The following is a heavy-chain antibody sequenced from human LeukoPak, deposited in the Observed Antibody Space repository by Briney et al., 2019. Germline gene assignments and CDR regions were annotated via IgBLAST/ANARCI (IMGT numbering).Heavy chain of an antibody. V-gene: IGHV4-59*12. Sequence: SETLSLTCTVSGASISNYYWSWIRQPPGKGLEWIGYTYYSGSTNYNPSLKSRVTISVDTSKNQFSLNLSSVTAADTAVYYCARDFGGGSPYNWFDPWGQGTLVTVSS. J-gene: IGHJ5*02. D-gene: IGHD3-10*01. CDR3: ARDFGGGSPYNWFDP. CDR1: GASISNYY. CDR2: TYYSGST.